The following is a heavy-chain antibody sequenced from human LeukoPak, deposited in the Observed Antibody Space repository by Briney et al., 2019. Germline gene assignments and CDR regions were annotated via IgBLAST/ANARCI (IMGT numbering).Heavy chain of an antibody. CDR3: ARLSASRHPYYYYYMDV. V-gene: IGHV4-34*01. J-gene: IGHJ6*03. CDR1: GGSFSGYY. Sequence: SETLSLTCAVYGGSFSGYYWSWLRQPPGKGLEWIGEINHSGSTNYNPSLKSRVTISVDTSKNQFSLKLSSVTAADTAVYYCARLSASRHPYYYYYMDVWGKGTTVTVSS. CDR2: INHSGST.